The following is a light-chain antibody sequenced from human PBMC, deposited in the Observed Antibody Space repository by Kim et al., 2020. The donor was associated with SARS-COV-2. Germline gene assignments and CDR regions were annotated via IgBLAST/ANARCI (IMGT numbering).Light chain of an antibody. Sequence: GQKVTISCSGSSTNIGNNYVTWNQQLTETAPKLLIYDNNKRHSGIPDRFSGSKSGTSATLGITGLQTGDEAEYYCGTWDSSLNAVVFGGGTQLTVL. J-gene: IGLJ2*01. CDR2: DNN. CDR1: STNIGNNY. CDR3: GTWDSSLNAVV. V-gene: IGLV1-51*01.